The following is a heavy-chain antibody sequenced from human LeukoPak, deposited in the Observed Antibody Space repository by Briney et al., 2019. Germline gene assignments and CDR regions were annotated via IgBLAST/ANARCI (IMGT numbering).Heavy chain of an antibody. V-gene: IGHV3-33*01. Sequence: RGSLRLSCAASGFTFSSYGMHWVRQAPGRGLEWVALIWYDGRNKYYADSVKGRFTISRDNSKNTLSLQLNSLRDEDTAVYYCARDGGSSGYHDALDIWGQGTMVTVSA. CDR2: IWYDGRNK. J-gene: IGHJ3*02. CDR1: GFTFSSYG. D-gene: IGHD3-22*01. CDR3: ARDGGSSGYHDALDI.